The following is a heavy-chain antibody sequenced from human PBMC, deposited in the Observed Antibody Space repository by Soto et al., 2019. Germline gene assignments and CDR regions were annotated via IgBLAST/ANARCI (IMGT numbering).Heavy chain of an antibody. CDR3: AKLWGYYFES. CDR2: IYTRGTT. CDR1: GFSVNNNY. Sequence: PGGSLRLSCSASGFSVNNNYMTWVRQAPGRRPEWVAVIYTRGTTHYADFATGRFTFSRDNPKNTLYLQVDSLRPEDTAVYYCAKLWGYYFESWGPGTLVTVSS. V-gene: IGHV3-53*01. D-gene: IGHD2-21*01. J-gene: IGHJ4*02.